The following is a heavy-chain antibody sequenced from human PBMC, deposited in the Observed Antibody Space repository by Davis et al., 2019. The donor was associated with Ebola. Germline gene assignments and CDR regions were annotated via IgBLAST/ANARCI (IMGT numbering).Heavy chain of an antibody. CDR3: ARQESLYGHIDY. Sequence: GESLKISCKGSGYIFTNYWIAWVRQMPGEGLEWMGIIYPGDSATTYSPSFQGQVTMSADKSISTAYLQWSSLEASDTAIYYCARQESLYGHIDYWGQGTLVTVSS. CDR2: IYPGDSAT. J-gene: IGHJ4*02. V-gene: IGHV5-51*01. D-gene: IGHD3-10*01. CDR1: GYIFTNYW.